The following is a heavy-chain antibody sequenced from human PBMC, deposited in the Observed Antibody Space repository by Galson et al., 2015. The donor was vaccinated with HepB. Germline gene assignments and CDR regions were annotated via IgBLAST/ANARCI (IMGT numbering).Heavy chain of an antibody. J-gene: IGHJ3*02. V-gene: IGHV6-1*01. CDR3: ARAVAGKGGEAFEI. D-gene: IGHD6-19*01. CDR1: GDSVSSNRAA. CDR2: TYYRSRWYY. Sequence: CAISGDSVSSNRAAWSRIRQSPSRGLEWLGRTYYRSRWYYDYALSVRSRMTIHPGTSKNQFSLQLNSVTPEDTALYYCARAVAGKGGEAFEIWGQGTVVIVSS.